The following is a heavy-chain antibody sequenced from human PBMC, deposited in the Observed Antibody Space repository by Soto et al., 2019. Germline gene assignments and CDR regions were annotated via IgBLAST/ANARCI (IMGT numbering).Heavy chain of an antibody. CDR3: TRGPRPISTGTGAY. CDR2: IYNDGTYS. V-gene: IGHV3-74*01. CDR1: GFIFKMYW. J-gene: IGHJ4*02. D-gene: IGHD3-10*01. Sequence: GGSLRLSCAASGFIFKMYWMHWVRQSPGKGLVWISRIYNDGTYSDYADSVRGRFTISRDNVNDTLYLQMNNLRAQDSGLYYCTRGPRPISTGTGAYWGQGTQVTVSS.